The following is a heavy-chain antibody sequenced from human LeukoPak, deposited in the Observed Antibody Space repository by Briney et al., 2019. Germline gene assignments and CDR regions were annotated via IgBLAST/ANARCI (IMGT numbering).Heavy chain of an antibody. Sequence: SSETLSLTCTVSGGSISSSHYYWGWIRQPPGKGLEWIGSIYYSGGTFYNPSLKSRVTISVDTSKNQFSLKLSSMTAADTAVYYCGRDSGSYGNDCWGQGTLVTVSS. CDR3: GRDSGSYGNDC. V-gene: IGHV4-39*01. D-gene: IGHD1-26*01. J-gene: IGHJ4*02. CDR2: IYYSGGT. CDR1: GGSISSSHYY.